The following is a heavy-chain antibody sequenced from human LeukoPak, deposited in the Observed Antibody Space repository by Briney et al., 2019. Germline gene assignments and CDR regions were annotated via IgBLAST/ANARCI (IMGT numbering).Heavy chain of an antibody. V-gene: IGHV3-23*01. J-gene: IGHJ6*02. Sequence: TGGSLRLSCAAPGFTFSSYAMSWVRQAPGKGLEWVSAISGSGGSTYYADSVKGRFTISRDNSKNTLYLQMNSLRAEDTAVYYCAEDEHTGRYYYGMDVWGQGTTVTVSS. CDR1: GFTFSSYA. CDR2: ISGSGGST. D-gene: IGHD2-8*02. CDR3: AEDEHTGRYYYGMDV.